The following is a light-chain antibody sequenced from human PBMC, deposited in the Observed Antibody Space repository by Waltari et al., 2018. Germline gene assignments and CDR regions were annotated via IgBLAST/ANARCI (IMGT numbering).Light chain of an antibody. V-gene: IGKV3-20*01. CDR2: GAS. CDR3: QQYGSPPLT. Sequence: DIVFTQSPGTLSRFPWERATLSCRASQSVNNNYLAWYLQKPGQAPRLLIYGASSRASGIPDRFSGSGSGTDFTLTISRLEPEDFAVFYCQQYGSPPLTFGGGTKVEIK. J-gene: IGKJ4*01. CDR1: QSVNNNY.